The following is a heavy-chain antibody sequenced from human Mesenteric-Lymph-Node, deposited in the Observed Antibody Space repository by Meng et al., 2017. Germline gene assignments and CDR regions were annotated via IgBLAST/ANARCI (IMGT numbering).Heavy chain of an antibody. CDR2: ISSSSSYI. V-gene: IGHV3-21*01. Sequence: GESLKISCAASGFTFSSYSMNWVRQAPGKGLEWVSSISSSSSYIYYADSVKGRFTISRDNSKNAVFLQMHSLRSEDTAVYYCARDRFCSSSSCYYYFDYWGQGTLVSVSS. J-gene: IGHJ4*02. CDR3: ARDRFCSSSSCYYYFDY. CDR1: GFTFSSYS. D-gene: IGHD2-2*01.